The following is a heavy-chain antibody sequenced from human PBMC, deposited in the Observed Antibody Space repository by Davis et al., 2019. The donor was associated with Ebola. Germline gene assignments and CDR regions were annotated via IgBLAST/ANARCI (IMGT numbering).Heavy chain of an antibody. CDR3: ARDGTIFGVVRVTYMDV. Sequence: GESLKISCATSGFTFSSYSMNWVRQAPGKGLEWVSYISTSSSTIYYADSVKGRFTISRDNAKNSLYLQMNSLRDEDTAVYYCARDGTIFGVVRVTYMDVWGKGTTVTVSS. CDR2: ISTSSSTI. D-gene: IGHD3-3*01. CDR1: GFTFSSYS. V-gene: IGHV3-48*02. J-gene: IGHJ6*03.